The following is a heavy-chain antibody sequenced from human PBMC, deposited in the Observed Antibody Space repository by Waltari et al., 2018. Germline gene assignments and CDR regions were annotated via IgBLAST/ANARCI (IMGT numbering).Heavy chain of an antibody. CDR3: TKDVAYIRFDL. CDR1: GFTFGGQT. D-gene: IGHD3-3*01. Sequence: EVQLVQSGGGLVQPGRSLKVSCTASGFTFGGQTVHWFRQAPGKGLEWMGFIRSNVNGGATKYVASVKGRFTFSRDDSKSIAYLQMDSLQTEDTAMYYCTKDVAYIRFDLWGQGTLVTVSS. CDR2: IRSNVNGGAT. J-gene: IGHJ4*02. V-gene: IGHV3-49*03.